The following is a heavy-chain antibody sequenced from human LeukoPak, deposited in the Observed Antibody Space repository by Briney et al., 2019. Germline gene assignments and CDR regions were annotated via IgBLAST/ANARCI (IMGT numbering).Heavy chain of an antibody. Sequence: GGSLRLSCAASGFTFSSYAMGWVRQAPGKGLEWVSAISGSGGSTYYADSVKGRFTISRDNSKNTLYLQMNSLRAEDTAAYYCAKDSEAGSGYDYFDYWGQGTLVTVSS. CDR3: AKDSEAGSGYDYFDY. V-gene: IGHV3-23*01. CDR2: ISGSGGST. D-gene: IGHD3-3*01. CDR1: GFTFSSYA. J-gene: IGHJ4*02.